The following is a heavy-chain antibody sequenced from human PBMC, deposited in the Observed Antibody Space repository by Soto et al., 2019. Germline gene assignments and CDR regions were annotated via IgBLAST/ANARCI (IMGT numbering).Heavy chain of an antibody. D-gene: IGHD1-26*01. V-gene: IGHV3-30*18. CDR1: GLSFSSYD. CDR3: AKGSYSGVYSDFDY. J-gene: IGHJ4*02. Sequence: LXLSFAASGLSFSSYDMYWVRQAPGKGLEWVAAISYDGTKKYYADSVKGRFTLSRDNSKNTLYLQMNSLRAGDTAVYYCAKGSYSGVYSDFDYWGQGSPVTVYS. CDR2: ISYDGTKK.